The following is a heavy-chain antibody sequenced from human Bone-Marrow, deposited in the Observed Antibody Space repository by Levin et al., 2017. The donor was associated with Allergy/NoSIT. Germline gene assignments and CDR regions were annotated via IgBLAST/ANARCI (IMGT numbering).Heavy chain of an antibody. CDR1: GFTFTDYW. CDR2: IKQDGSEN. CDR3: ARLDYYGSGSQYIGGGYDY. D-gene: IGHD3-10*01. V-gene: IGHV3-7*01. Sequence: GGSLRLSCAASGFTFTDYWMSWVRQTPGKGLEWVASIKQDGSENYYLDSVRGRFTISRDHAEKSLYLQMNSLRAEDTAVYFCARLDYYGSGSQYIGGGYDYWGQGTLVTVSS. J-gene: IGHJ4*02.